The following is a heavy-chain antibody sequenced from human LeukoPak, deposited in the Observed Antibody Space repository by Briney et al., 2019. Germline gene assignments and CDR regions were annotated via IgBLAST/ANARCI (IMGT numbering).Heavy chain of an antibody. J-gene: IGHJ3*02. CDR1: GYSISSASY. CDR2: IYHSGSP. D-gene: IGHD1-26*01. Sequence: SETLSLTCAVSGYSISSASYWGWIRQPPGKGLEWIGNIYHSGSPYYNPSLKSRVTTSVDTSKNQFSLKLSSVTAADTAVYYCARELGYSGSYRDAFDIWGQGTMVTVSS. CDR3: ARELGYSGSYRDAFDI. V-gene: IGHV4-38-2*02.